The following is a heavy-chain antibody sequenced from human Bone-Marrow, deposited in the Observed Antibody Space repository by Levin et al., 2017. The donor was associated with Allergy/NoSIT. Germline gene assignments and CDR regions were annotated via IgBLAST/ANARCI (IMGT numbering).Heavy chain of an antibody. CDR1: GFTFSSYA. D-gene: IGHD5-18*01. J-gene: IGHJ4*02. CDR2: ISGSGGNT. Sequence: SCAASGFTFSSYAMSWVRQAPGKGLEWVSTISGSGGNTFYADSVKGRFTISRDNSKNTLFVQMNSLRAEDTAVYYCAKARGAMGQFDYWGQGTLVTVSS. V-gene: IGHV3-23*01. CDR3: AKARGAMGQFDY.